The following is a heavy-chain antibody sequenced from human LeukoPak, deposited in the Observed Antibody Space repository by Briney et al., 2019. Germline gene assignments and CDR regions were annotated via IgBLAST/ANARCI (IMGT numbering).Heavy chain of an antibody. CDR2: ISSSGDST. V-gene: IGHV3-23*01. CDR1: GFTFSSYA. D-gene: IGHD3-10*01. J-gene: IGHJ1*01. Sequence: GGSLRLSCAASGFTFSSYAMIWVRQAPGKGLEWVSIISSSGDSTYYADSVKGRFTFSRDNSKNTLSLQMNSLRDEDTAVYYCAGLGSPPFQHWGQGTLVTVSS. CDR3: AGLGSPPFQH.